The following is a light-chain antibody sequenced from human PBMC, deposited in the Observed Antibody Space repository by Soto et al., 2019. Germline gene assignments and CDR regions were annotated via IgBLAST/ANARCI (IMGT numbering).Light chain of an antibody. V-gene: IGKV3-11*01. CDR2: DAS. J-gene: IGKJ4*01. Sequence: EIVLTQSPATLSLSPGERATLSCRASQSVSSYLAWYQQKPGQAPRLLIFDASNRATGIPARFSGSGSRTDFTLTISSLEPEDFAFYYCQQRSNWPPLTFGGGTKVAIK. CDR3: QQRSNWPPLT. CDR1: QSVSSY.